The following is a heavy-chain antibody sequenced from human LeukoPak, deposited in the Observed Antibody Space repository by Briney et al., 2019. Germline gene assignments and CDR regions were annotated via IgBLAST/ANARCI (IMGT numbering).Heavy chain of an antibody. Sequence: PGGSLRLSCAASGFTFSRFGMHWVRQAPGKGLEWVAVISYDGNNKYYADSVKGRFTISRDNSKNTLYLQMNSLRAEDTAVYYCARETDRDYDRAFDIWGQGTMVTVS. D-gene: IGHD3-22*01. CDR1: GFTFSRFG. V-gene: IGHV3-30*03. CDR2: ISYDGNNK. CDR3: ARETDRDYDRAFDI. J-gene: IGHJ3*02.